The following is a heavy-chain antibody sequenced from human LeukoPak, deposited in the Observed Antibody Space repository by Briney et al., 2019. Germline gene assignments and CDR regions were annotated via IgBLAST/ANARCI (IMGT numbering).Heavy chain of an antibody. V-gene: IGHV4-59*01. CDR2: IYYSGST. D-gene: IGHD3-10*01. Sequence: SETLSLTCTVSGGSISSYYWSWIRQPPGKRLEWIGYIYYSGSTNYNPSLKSRVTISVDTSKNQFSLKLSSVTAADTAVYYCARDGGRDYYGSGSYDYYFDYWGQGTLVTVSS. J-gene: IGHJ4*02. CDR3: ARDGGRDYYGSGSYDYYFDY. CDR1: GGSISSYY.